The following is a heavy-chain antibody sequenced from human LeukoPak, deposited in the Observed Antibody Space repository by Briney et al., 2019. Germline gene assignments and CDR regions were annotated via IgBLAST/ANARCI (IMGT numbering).Heavy chain of an antibody. V-gene: IGHV7-4-1*02. CDR1: GYTFTNYP. CDR3: AKRFRGTAMVDY. Sequence: ASVKVSCKTSGYTFTNYPINWVRQAPGQGLEWMGWVNTNTGNPTYAQGLTGRFVFSSDTSVGTAYLQISSLKAEDTAVYYCAKRFRGTAMVDYWGQGTLVTVSS. J-gene: IGHJ4*02. CDR2: VNTNTGNP. D-gene: IGHD5-18*01.